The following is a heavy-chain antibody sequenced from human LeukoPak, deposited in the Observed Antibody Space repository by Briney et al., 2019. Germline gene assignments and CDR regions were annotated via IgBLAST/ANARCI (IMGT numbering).Heavy chain of an antibody. Sequence: ASVKVSCKASGYFFKGYYIHWVRQAPGQDLEWMGWISPDSGGTKYAQMFQGSLTLTRDTSISTAYMELTSLTSDDAAVYYCARGRHFDSGGYYAAFYFDLWGQGTLVTVSS. J-gene: IGHJ4*02. V-gene: IGHV1-2*02. CDR1: GYFFKGYY. D-gene: IGHD3-22*01. CDR3: ARGRHFDSGGYYAAFYFDL. CDR2: ISPDSGGT.